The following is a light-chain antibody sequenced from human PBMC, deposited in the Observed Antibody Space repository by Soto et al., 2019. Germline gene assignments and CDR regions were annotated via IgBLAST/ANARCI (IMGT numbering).Light chain of an antibody. V-gene: IGKV3-11*01. CDR3: QQRINWPLT. CDR1: QTVNSY. J-gene: IGKJ4*01. Sequence: IVLTQAPPTLSWSPGERATLSCRASQTVNSYLAWFQQKPGQTPRLLIYDASYRATGIPARFSGSGSGTDFTLTISSLEPADFAIYYCQQRINWPLTFGGGTKVDIK. CDR2: DAS.